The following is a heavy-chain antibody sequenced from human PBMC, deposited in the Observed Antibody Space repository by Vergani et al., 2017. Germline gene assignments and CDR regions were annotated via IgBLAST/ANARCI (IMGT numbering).Heavy chain of an antibody. Sequence: EVQLVESGGGLVQPGGSLRLSCAASGFTISSYSMNWVRQAPGKGLEWVSYISSSSSTIYYADSVKGRFTISRDNAKNSLYLQMNSLRAEDTAVYYCARDLSGIVVVPSFDYWGQGTLVTVSS. CDR3: ARDLSGIVVVPSFDY. D-gene: IGHD3-22*01. CDR1: GFTISSYS. CDR2: ISSSSSTI. J-gene: IGHJ4*02. V-gene: IGHV3-48*04.